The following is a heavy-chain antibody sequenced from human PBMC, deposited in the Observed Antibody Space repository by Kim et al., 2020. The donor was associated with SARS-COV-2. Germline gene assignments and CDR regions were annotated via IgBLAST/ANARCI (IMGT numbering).Heavy chain of an antibody. CDR1: GYSISSGYY. D-gene: IGHD2-2*01. Sequence: SETLSLTCTVSGYSISSGYYWGWIRQPPGKGLEWIGSIYHSGSTYYNPSLKSRVTISVDTSKNQFSLKLSSVTAADTAVYYCARDRYCSSTSCFKPVDY. V-gene: IGHV4-38-2*02. J-gene: IGHJ4*01. CDR3: ARDRYCSSTSCFKPVDY. CDR2: IYHSGST.